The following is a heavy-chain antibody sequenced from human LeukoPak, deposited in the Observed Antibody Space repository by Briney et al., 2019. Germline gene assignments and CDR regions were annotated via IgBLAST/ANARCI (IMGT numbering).Heavy chain of an antibody. Sequence: GGSLRLSCVASGFTFSSYSMNWVRQAPGKGLVWLSCISSTSRYIYYADSVKGRFTISRDNSQNTLYLQMNSLRAEDTAVYYCARDDYDSTAHGYWGQGTLVTVSS. V-gene: IGHV3-21*04. D-gene: IGHD3-22*01. CDR2: ISSTSRYI. CDR3: ARDDYDSTAHGY. CDR1: GFTFSSYS. J-gene: IGHJ4*02.